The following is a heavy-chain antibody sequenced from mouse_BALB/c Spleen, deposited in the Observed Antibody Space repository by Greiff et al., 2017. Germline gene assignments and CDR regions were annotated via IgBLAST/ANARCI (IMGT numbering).Heavy chain of an antibody. CDR1: GFTFSSYA. Sequence: EVMLVESGGGLVKPGGSLKLSCAASGFTFSSYAMSWVRQTPEKRLEWVATISSGGSYTYYPDSVKGRFTISRDNAKNTLYLQMSSLRSEDTAMYYCARQKGKAYWGQGTLVTVSA. CDR3: ARQKGKAY. CDR2: ISSGGSYT. V-gene: IGHV5-9-3*01. J-gene: IGHJ3*01.